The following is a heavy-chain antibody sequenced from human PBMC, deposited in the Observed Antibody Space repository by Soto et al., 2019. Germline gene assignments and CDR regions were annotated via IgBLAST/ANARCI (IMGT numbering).Heavy chain of an antibody. D-gene: IGHD1-26*01. CDR2: ISYDGSNK. CDR3: AKEIQQRSTGVGATIGGLNY. CDR1: GFTFSSYG. V-gene: IGHV3-30*18. Sequence: GGSLRLSCAASGFTFSSYGMHWVRQAPGKGLEWVAVISYDGSNKYYADSGKGRFTIPRDNSKNTLYLQMNSLSAEDTAVFYCAKEIQQRSTGVGATIGGLNYWGQGTLVTVSS. J-gene: IGHJ4*02.